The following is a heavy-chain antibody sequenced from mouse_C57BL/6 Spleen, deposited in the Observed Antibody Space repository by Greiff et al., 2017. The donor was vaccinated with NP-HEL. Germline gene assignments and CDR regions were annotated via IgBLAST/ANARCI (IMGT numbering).Heavy chain of an antibody. CDR1: GFTFSSYA. Sequence: EVQRVESGGGLVKPGGSLKLSCAASGFTFSSYAMSWVRQTPEKRLEWVATISDGGSYTYYPDNVKGRFTISRDNAKNNLYLQMSHLKSEDTAMYYCARDGHFDVWGTGTTVTVSS. CDR2: ISDGGSYT. V-gene: IGHV5-4*01. J-gene: IGHJ1*03. CDR3: ARDGHFDV.